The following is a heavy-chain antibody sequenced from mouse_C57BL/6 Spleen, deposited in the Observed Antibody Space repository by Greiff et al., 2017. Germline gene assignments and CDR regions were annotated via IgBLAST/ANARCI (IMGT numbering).Heavy chain of an antibody. CDR1: GYAFSSFW. D-gene: IGHD4-1*01. J-gene: IGHJ4*01. CDR2: IYPGDGDT. CDR3: ARPGTGNYAMDY. Sequence: VQLQQSGAELVKPGASVKISCKASGYAFSSFWMNWVKQRPGKGLEWIGQIYPGDGDTNYNGKFKGKATLTADKSSSTAYMQLSSLTSEDSAVYFCARPGTGNYAMDYWGQGTSVTVSS. V-gene: IGHV1-80*01.